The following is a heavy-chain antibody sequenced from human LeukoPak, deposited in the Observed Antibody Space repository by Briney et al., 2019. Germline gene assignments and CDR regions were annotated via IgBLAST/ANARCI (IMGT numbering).Heavy chain of an antibody. Sequence: ASVKVSCKAPGYTFTNYGISWVRQAPGQGLEWMSWISGYNGKTNYALKLRGRVTMTTDTSTSTAYMELRSLRADDTAVYYCARDEKKYCSGGTCPAYFDYWGQGTLVTVSS. CDR3: ARDEKKYCSGGTCPAYFDY. CDR2: ISGYNGKT. CDR1: GYTFTNYG. V-gene: IGHV1-18*01. J-gene: IGHJ4*02. D-gene: IGHD2-15*01.